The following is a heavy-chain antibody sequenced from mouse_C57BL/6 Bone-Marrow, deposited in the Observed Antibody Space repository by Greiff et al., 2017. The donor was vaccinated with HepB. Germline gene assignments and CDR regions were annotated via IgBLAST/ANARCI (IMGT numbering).Heavy chain of an antibody. V-gene: IGHV3-6*01. D-gene: IGHD1-1*01. J-gene: IGHJ1*03. Sequence: EVKLQESGPGLVKPSQSLSLTCSVTGYSITSGYYWNWIRQFPGNKLEWMGYISYDGSNNYNPSLKNRISITRDTSKNQFFLKLNSVTTEDTATYYCARYGSSHWYFDVWGTGTTVTVSS. CDR1: GYSITSGYY. CDR3: ARYGSSHWYFDV. CDR2: ISYDGSN.